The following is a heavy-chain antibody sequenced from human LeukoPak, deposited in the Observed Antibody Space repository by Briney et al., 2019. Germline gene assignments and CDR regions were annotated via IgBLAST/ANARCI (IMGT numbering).Heavy chain of an antibody. CDR2: INPNSGGT. Sequence: SETVSRKPSVYTFTRYYMHWVRQAPRQGPEWMGWINPNSGGTNYAQKLQGMVTMARDTYISTAYMELSRLTSDDTAVYYCASGADSSSWYADIYFDYWGQGTLVTVSS. V-gene: IGHV1-2*02. CDR3: ASGADSSSWYADIYFDY. CDR1: VYTFTRYY. J-gene: IGHJ4*02. D-gene: IGHD6-13*01.